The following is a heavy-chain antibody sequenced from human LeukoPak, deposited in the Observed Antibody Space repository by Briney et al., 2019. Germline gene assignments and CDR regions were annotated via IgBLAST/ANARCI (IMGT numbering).Heavy chain of an antibody. Sequence: GGSLRLSCAASGFTFDDYAIHWVRQAPGKGLEWVSGISWNSGSIGYADSVKGRFTISRDNAKNSLYLQMNSLRAEDTALYYCAKGLWFGELLSHFDYWGRGTLVTVSS. CDR2: ISWNSGSI. CDR1: GFTFDDYA. J-gene: IGHJ4*02. CDR3: AKGLWFGELLSHFDY. V-gene: IGHV3-9*01. D-gene: IGHD3-10*01.